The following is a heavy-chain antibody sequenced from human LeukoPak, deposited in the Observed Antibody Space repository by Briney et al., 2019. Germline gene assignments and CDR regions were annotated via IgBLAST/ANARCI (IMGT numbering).Heavy chain of an antibody. J-gene: IGHJ4*02. CDR1: GGSISSSTYY. CDR2: IYSSGSS. D-gene: IGHD2-2*01. Sequence: SETLSLTCTVSGGSISSSTYYWGWIRQPPGKGLEWIGGIYSSGSSYYNPSLKSRVTISVDTPKNQFSLKLSSVTAADTAVYYCARRGADIVVVPSGSIVYWGQGTLVTVSS. V-gene: IGHV4-39*01. CDR3: ARRGADIVVVPSGSIVY.